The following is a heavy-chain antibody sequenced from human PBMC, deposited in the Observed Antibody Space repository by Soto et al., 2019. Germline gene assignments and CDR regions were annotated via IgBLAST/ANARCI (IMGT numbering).Heavy chain of an antibody. CDR2: IIPMFGTT. J-gene: IGHJ6*02. V-gene: IGHV1-69*12. CDR1: GGTLSSYG. CDR3: ARDPLTRRRDGSRDYNFHAMDV. Sequence: QVQLVQSGAEVKKPGSSVKVSCKTSGGTLSSYGFTWVRQAPGQGPEWMGGIIPMFGTTNYAQNFQGRVTITADESTXTXXXEXGGLRFEDTAVYYCARDPLTRRRDGSRDYNFHAMDVWGQGTTVTVS. D-gene: IGHD1-20*01.